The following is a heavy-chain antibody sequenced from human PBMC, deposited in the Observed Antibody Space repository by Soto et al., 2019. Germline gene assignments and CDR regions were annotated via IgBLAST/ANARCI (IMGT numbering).Heavy chain of an antibody. Sequence: ASVKVSCKASGYTFTSYDINWVRQATGQGLEWMGWLKPNGGDTGYAQNFQGRVTLTRNTSTATAYMELTSLSSADTAVYFCARNPTETGTFEYWGQGTPVTVSS. D-gene: IGHD7-27*01. J-gene: IGHJ4*02. V-gene: IGHV1-8*01. CDR1: GYTFTSYD. CDR2: LKPNGGDT. CDR3: ARNPTETGTFEY.